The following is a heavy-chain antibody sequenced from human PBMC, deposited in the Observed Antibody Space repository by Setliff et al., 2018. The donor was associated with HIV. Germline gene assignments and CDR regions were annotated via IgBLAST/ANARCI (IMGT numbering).Heavy chain of an antibody. D-gene: IGHD2-2*01. V-gene: IGHV4-39*02. J-gene: IGHJ5*02. CDR1: GGSISTSPYH. Sequence: SETLSLTCTVSGGSISTSPYHWGWIRRPPVKGLEWIASIHYTGRTYYNPSLKSRVSTSVDTSKNHLSLKLTSVTAADTAVYYCARVIPAGVPANWFDPWGHGTLVTVSS. CDR3: ARVIPAGVPANWFDP. CDR2: IHYTGRT.